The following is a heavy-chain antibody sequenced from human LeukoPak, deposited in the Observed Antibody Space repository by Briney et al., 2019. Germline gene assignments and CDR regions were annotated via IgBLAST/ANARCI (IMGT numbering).Heavy chain of an antibody. V-gene: IGHV5-10-1*01. Sequence: GESLKISCKGSGYSFTSYWISWVRQMPGKGLEWMGRIDPSDSYTNYSPSFQGHDTISADKSISTAYLQWSSLKASDTAMYYCARRDVDTAMVGYDYWGQGTLVTVSS. CDR2: IDPSDSYT. J-gene: IGHJ4*02. D-gene: IGHD5-18*01. CDR1: GYSFTSYW. CDR3: ARRDVDTAMVGYDY.